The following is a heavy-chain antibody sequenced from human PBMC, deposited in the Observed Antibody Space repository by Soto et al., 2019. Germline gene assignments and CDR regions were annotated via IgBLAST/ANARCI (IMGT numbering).Heavy chain of an antibody. CDR1: GFNFNSYT. CDR3: ARDCSGGSCYPGMDV. Sequence: GGSLRLSCAASGFNFNSYTINWVRQAPGKRPEWLSSISSSGYIFSTDSVRGRFTISRDNAKNSVYLQINSLRAEDTAVYFCARDCSGGSCYPGMDVWGQGTTVTVSS. V-gene: IGHV3-21*01. D-gene: IGHD2-15*01. J-gene: IGHJ6*02. CDR2: ISSSGYI.